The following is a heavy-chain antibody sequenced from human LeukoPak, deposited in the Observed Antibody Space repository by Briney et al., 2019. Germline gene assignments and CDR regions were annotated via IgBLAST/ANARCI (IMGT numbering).Heavy chain of an antibody. Sequence: SETLSLTCTVSGGSISSGGYYWSWIRQHPGKGLEWIGYIYYSGSTYYNPSLKSRVTISVDTSKNQFSLKLSSVTAADTAVYYYASSRDGYNWPVWGQGTTVTVSS. CDR1: GGSISSGGYY. CDR2: IYYSGST. J-gene: IGHJ6*02. CDR3: ASSRDGYNWPV. D-gene: IGHD5-12*01. V-gene: IGHV4-31*03.